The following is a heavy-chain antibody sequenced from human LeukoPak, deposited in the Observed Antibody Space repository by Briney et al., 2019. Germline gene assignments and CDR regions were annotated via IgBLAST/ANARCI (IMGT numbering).Heavy chain of an antibody. CDR1: GGSISSSNW. D-gene: IGHD3-9*01. V-gene: IGHV4-4*02. Sequence: SETLSLTCAVSGGSISSSNWWSWVRQPPGKGLEWIGEIYHSGSTNYNPSLKSRVTISVGKSKNQFSLKLSSVTAADTAVYYCARGRYFDWLTDYWGQGTLVTVSS. CDR2: IYHSGST. J-gene: IGHJ4*02. CDR3: ARGRYFDWLTDY.